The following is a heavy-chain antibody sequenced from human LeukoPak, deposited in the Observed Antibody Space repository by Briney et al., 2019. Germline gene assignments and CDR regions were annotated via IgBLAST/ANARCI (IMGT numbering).Heavy chain of an antibody. Sequence: GGSLRLSCAASGFTFTTYWMGWVRQAPGKGLEWVANIKQDGSEQYYVDSVKGRFTISRDNAKNSLSLQMNSLRAEDTAVYYCAKGDTTWELPHDYWGQGTLVTVSS. CDR1: GFTFTTYW. CDR3: AKGDTTWELPHDY. V-gene: IGHV3-7*03. J-gene: IGHJ4*02. CDR2: IKQDGSEQ. D-gene: IGHD1-26*01.